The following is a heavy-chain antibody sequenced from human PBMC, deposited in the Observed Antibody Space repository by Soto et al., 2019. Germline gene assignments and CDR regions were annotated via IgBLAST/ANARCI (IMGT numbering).Heavy chain of an antibody. Sequence: SETLSLTCTVSGGSISSYYWSWIRQPPGKGLEWIGYIYYSGSTNYNPSLKSRVTISVDTSKNQFSLKLSSVTAADTAVYYCARGEQQLLIDYWGQGTLVTVSS. J-gene: IGHJ4*02. D-gene: IGHD6-13*01. V-gene: IGHV4-59*01. CDR2: IYYSGST. CDR1: GGSISSYY. CDR3: ARGEQQLLIDY.